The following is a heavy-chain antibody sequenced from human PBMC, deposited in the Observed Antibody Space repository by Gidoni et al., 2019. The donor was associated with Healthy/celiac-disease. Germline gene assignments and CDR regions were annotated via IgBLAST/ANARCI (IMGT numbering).Heavy chain of an antibody. J-gene: IGHJ4*02. CDR3: ARDGDPSYCGGDCYPDY. Sequence: QVQLQESGPGLVKPSETLSLTCTVSGYSISSGYYWGWIRQPPGKGLEWIGSIYHSGSTYYNPSLKSRVTISVDTSKNQFSLKLSSVTAADTAVYYCARDGDPSYCGGDCYPDYWGQGTLVTVSS. CDR2: IYHSGST. V-gene: IGHV4-38-2*02. CDR1: GYSISSGYY. D-gene: IGHD2-21*02.